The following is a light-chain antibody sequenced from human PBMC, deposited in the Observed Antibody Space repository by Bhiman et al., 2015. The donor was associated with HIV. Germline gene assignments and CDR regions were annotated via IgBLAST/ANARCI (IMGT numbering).Light chain of an antibody. CDR1: SSNIGAPYD. V-gene: IGLV1-50*01. Sequence: QSVLTQPPSVSGAPGQRITVSCTGTSSNIGAPYDVNWYQQLTGKAPRLLIYGNTNRPSGVPDRFSGSKSGTSATLGITGLQTGDEADYYCGTWDSSLSAGGVFGTGTKVTVL. CDR3: GTWDSSLSAGGV. J-gene: IGLJ1*01. CDR2: GNT.